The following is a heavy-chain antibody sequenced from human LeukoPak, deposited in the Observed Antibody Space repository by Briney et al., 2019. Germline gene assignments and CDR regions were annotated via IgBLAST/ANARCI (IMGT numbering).Heavy chain of an antibody. D-gene: IGHD3-10*01. CDR2: IYHSGST. CDR3: ARVDGSGSYYSP. CDR1: GGSISSGGYS. V-gene: IGHV4-30-2*01. J-gene: IGHJ5*02. Sequence: SQTLSLTCAVSGGSISSGGYSWSWIRQPLGKGLEWIGYIYHSGSTYYNPSLKSRVTISVDRSKNQFSLKLSSVTAADTAVYYCARVDGSGSYYSPWGQGTLVTVSS.